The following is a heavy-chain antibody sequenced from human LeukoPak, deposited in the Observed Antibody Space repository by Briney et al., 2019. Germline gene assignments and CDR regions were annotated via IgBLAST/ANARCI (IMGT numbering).Heavy chain of an antibody. Sequence: GGSLRLSCAVSGFTFSSYWTSWVRQAPGKGLEWVANIKQDGSEKYYVDSVKGRFTISRDNAKNSLYLQMNSLRAEDTAVYYCASVYRKQWLVSWGQGTLVTVSS. CDR1: GFTFSSYW. CDR2: IKQDGSEK. D-gene: IGHD6-19*01. V-gene: IGHV3-7*01. J-gene: IGHJ5*02. CDR3: ASVYRKQWLVS.